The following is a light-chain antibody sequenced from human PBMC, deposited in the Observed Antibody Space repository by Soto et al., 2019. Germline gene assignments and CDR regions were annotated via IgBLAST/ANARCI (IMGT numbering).Light chain of an antibody. CDR1: QSISSW. J-gene: IGKJ1*01. V-gene: IGKV1-5*03. Sequence: DIQMTQSPSTLSASVGDRVTITCRASQSISSWLAWYQQKPGKAPKLLIYKASSLESGVPSRFSGSGSGTEFTLTISSLQPDDFATYYCQQYNSYSLAWTFCQGTKVDIK. CDR3: QQYNSYSLAWT. CDR2: KAS.